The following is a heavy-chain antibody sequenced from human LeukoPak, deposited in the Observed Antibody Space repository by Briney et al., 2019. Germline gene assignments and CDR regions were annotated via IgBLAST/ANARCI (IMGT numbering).Heavy chain of an antibody. CDR3: ARRYYYDSSGYYPQPLYYYYMDV. J-gene: IGHJ6*03. V-gene: IGHV3-7*01. Sequence: GGSLRVSCAASGFTFSSYWMSWVRQAPGKGLEWVANIKQDGSEKYYVDSVKGRFTISRDNAKNSLYLQMNSLRAEDTAVYYCARRYYYDSSGYYPQPLYYYYMDVWGKGTTVTISS. D-gene: IGHD3-22*01. CDR2: IKQDGSEK. CDR1: GFTFSSYW.